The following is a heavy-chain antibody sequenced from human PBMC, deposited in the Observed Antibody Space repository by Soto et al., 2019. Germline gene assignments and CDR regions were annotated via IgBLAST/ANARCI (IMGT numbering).Heavy chain of an antibody. Sequence: SETLSLTCTVSGCSISSYYWSWIRQPPGKGLEWIGYIYYSGSTNYNPSLKSRVTISVDTSKNQFSLKLSSVTAADTAVYYCARHPDYWGQGTLVTVS. CDR1: GCSISSYY. CDR3: ARHPDY. V-gene: IGHV4-59*08. J-gene: IGHJ4*02. CDR2: IYYSGST.